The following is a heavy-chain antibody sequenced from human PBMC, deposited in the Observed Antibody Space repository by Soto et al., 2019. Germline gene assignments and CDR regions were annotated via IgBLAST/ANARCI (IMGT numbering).Heavy chain of an antibody. CDR2: IDPSDSYT. D-gene: IGHD6-6*01. J-gene: IGHJ6*01. CDR1: GYSFTSYW. Sequence: PGESLKISCKVSGYSFTSYWISWLRQMPGKGLEWMGRIDPSDSYTNYSPSFQGHVTISADKSISTAYLQWSSLKASDTAMYYCAGHGRNSSSHETSPYYYYGMEVWGQGATVSVS. CDR3: AGHGRNSSSHETSPYYYYGMEV. V-gene: IGHV5-10-1*01.